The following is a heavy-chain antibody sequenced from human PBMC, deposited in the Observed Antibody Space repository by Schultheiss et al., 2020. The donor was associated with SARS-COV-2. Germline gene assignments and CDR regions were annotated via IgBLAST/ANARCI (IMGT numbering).Heavy chain of an antibody. Sequence: SETLSLTCTVSGGSISRGDYYWSWIHQHPGEGLEWIGYIYYSGSAYYNPSLRSRVAMSVDTPKNQFSLSLSSVTAADTAVYYCARVSAATVNPRFDYWGRGTLVTVSS. D-gene: IGHD6-25*01. CDR1: GGSISRGDYY. V-gene: IGHV4-31*03. CDR2: IYYSGSA. CDR3: ARVSAATVNPRFDY. J-gene: IGHJ4*02.